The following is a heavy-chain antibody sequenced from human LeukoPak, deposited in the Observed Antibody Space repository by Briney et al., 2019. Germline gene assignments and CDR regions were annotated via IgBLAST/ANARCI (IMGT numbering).Heavy chain of an antibody. Sequence: SGPTLVNPSQTLSLTCTVSGGSISSYYWSWIRQPPGKGLEWIGYIYYSGSTNYNPSLKSRVTISVDSSKNQFSLKLSSVTAADTAVYYCARYSSSWHYFDYWGQETLVTVSS. V-gene: IGHV4-59*08. D-gene: IGHD6-13*01. CDR3: ARYSSSWHYFDY. J-gene: IGHJ4*02. CDR1: GGSISSYY. CDR2: IYYSGST.